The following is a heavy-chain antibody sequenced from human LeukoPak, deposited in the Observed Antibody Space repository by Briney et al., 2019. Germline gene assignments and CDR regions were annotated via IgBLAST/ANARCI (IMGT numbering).Heavy chain of an antibody. D-gene: IGHD2-2*01. CDR3: ARSHRGNQYQGGLEVDY. Sequence: ASVKVSCKASGYTFTSYYMHWVRQAPGQGLGWMGIINPSGGSTSYAQKFQGRVTMTRDTSTSTVYVELSSLRSEDTAVYYCARSHRGNQYQGGLEVDYWGQGTLVTVSS. J-gene: IGHJ4*02. CDR2: INPSGGST. CDR1: GYTFTSYY. V-gene: IGHV1-46*01.